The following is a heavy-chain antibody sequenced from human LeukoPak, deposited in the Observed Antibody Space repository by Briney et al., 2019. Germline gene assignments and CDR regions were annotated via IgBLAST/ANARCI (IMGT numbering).Heavy chain of an antibody. CDR1: GGSITSQY. CDR3: AIRHDPDGWFGP. CDR2: IYYSGST. J-gene: IGHJ5*02. Sequence: SETLSLTCSVSGGSITSQYWSWIRQPPGKGLEWIGYIYYSGSTIYSPSLKSRVTISVDTSKNQFSLKLSSVTAADTAIYYCAIRHDPDGWFGPWGQGTLVTVSS. D-gene: IGHD1-1*01. V-gene: IGHV4-59*08.